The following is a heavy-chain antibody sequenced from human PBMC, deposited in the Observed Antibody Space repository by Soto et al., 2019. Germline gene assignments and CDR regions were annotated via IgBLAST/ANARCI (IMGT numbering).Heavy chain of an antibody. CDR1: GFTFGDYA. D-gene: IGHD3-22*01. J-gene: IGHJ3*02. CDR2: IRSKAYGGTT. V-gene: IGHV3-49*03. CDR3: TSATYLYDRSGYLLPPYAFDI. Sequence: SLRLSCTASGFTFGDYAMSWFRQAPGKGLEWVGFIRSKAYGGTTEYAASVKGRFTISRDDSKSIAYLQMNSLKTEDTAVYYCTSATYLYDRSGYLLPPYAFDIWGHGTMVTVSS.